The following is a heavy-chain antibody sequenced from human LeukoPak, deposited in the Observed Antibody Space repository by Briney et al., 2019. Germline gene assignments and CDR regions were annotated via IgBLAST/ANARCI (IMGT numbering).Heavy chain of an antibody. CDR3: ARARIAARSYFDY. D-gene: IGHD6-13*01. Sequence: PSGTLSLTCTVSGGSISSSSYYWGWIRQPPGKGLEWIGSIYYSGSTYYNPSLKSRVTISVDTSKNQFSLKLSSVTAADTAVYYCARARIAARSYFDYWGQGTLVTVSS. CDR2: IYYSGST. J-gene: IGHJ4*02. CDR1: GGSISSSSYY. V-gene: IGHV4-39*01.